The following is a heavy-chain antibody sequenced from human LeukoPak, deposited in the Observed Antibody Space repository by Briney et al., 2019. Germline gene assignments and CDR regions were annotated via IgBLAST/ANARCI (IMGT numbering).Heavy chain of an antibody. D-gene: IGHD6-19*01. J-gene: IGHJ6*03. CDR3: TKELHVAVAVADYYYFYMDV. CDR2: INGGGNTT. V-gene: IGHV3-23*01. CDR1: GFAFSSFA. Sequence: GESLRLSCAASGFAFSSFAMGWVRQSPGKGLEWLSTINGGGNTTFYSDSVKGRFTISRDNSKNTLYLHMDSLRPDDTATYYCTKELHVAVAVADYYYFYMDVWGRGTAVTVSS.